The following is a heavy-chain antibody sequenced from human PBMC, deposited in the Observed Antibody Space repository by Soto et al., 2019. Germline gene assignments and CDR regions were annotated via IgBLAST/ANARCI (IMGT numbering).Heavy chain of an antibody. D-gene: IGHD6-13*01. CDR1: GFTFSSYG. Sequence: GGSLRLSCAASGFTFSSYGMHWVRQAPGKGLEWVAVIWYDGSNKYYADSVKGRFTISRDNSKNTLYLQMNSLRAEDTAVYYCARDESAAAGSWCFDYWGQGTLVTVSS. J-gene: IGHJ4*02. V-gene: IGHV3-33*01. CDR3: ARDESAAAGSWCFDY. CDR2: IWYDGSNK.